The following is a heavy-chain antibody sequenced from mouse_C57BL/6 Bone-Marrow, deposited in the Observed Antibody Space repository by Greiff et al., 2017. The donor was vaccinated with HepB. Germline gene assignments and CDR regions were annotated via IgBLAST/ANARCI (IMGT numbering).Heavy chain of an antibody. D-gene: IGHD1-1*01. CDR1: GYTFTSYG. V-gene: IGHV1-81*01. CDR3: ARLGLITTVVDRDLDY. J-gene: IGHJ2*01. CDR2: IYPRSGNT. Sequence: QVQLKESGAELARPGASVKLSCKASGYTFTSYGISWVKQRTGPGLEWIGEIYPRSGNTYYNEKFKGKATLTADKSSSTAYMELRSLTSEDSAVYFCARLGLITTVVDRDLDYWCQGTTLTVSS.